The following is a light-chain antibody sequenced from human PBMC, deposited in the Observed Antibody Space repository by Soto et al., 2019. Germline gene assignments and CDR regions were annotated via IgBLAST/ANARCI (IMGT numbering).Light chain of an antibody. V-gene: IGKV2-28*01. J-gene: IGKJ1*01. Sequence: DIVLTQSPLSLPVTPGEPASISCRSSQSLLDSNGYDSLDWYLQKPGQSPQLLIYLGSNRASGVPARFSGSGSGTDCTLKISRVEADDVGVYYCMQALQTPPTFGQGTKVEIK. CDR2: LGS. CDR1: QSLLDSNGYDS. CDR3: MQALQTPPT.